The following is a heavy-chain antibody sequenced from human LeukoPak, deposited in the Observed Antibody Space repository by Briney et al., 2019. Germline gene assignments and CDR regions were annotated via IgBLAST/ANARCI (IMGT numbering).Heavy chain of an antibody. CDR1: VFVFDDYT. J-gene: IGHJ4*02. CDR3: AKEVSGGSYYEWVEN. D-gene: IGHD1-26*01. V-gene: IGHV3-43*01. CDR2: ISWDGVKT. Sequence: GGSLRLSCAPSVFVFDDYTMHWVPQDPGKGLEWVSLISWDGVKTYYADSVKGRFTISRDNSKNSLYPQMTSLRTEDSALYYCAKEVSGGSYYEWVENWGQGTLVTVSS.